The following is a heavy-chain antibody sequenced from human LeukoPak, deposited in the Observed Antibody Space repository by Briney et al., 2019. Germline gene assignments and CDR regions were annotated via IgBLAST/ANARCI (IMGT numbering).Heavy chain of an antibody. D-gene: IGHD3-3*01. CDR2: IIPTFGTA. J-gene: IGHJ3*02. V-gene: IGHV1-69*06. Sequence: SVKVSCKASGGTFSCYAISWVRQAPGPGVEWMGRIIPTFGTANYAQKFQGRVTITADKSTSTAYMELSSLRSEDTAVYYCARRSRITIFGVAIGGAFDIWGQGTMVTVSS. CDR1: GGTFSCYA. CDR3: ARRSRITIFGVAIGGAFDI.